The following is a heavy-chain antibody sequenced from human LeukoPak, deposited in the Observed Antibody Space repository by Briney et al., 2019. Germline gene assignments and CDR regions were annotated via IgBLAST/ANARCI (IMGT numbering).Heavy chain of an antibody. D-gene: IGHD2-21*02. J-gene: IGHJ3*02. CDR2: ISSSSSYI. V-gene: IGHV3-21*04. Sequence: GGSLRLSCAASGFTFSSYSMNWVRQAPGKGLEWVSSISSSSSYIYYADSVKGRFTISRDNSKNSLFLQMHSLRADDTAVYYCARGRRDCSGDCYVAFDIWGQGTMVTVSS. CDR1: GFTFSSYS. CDR3: ARGRRDCSGDCYVAFDI.